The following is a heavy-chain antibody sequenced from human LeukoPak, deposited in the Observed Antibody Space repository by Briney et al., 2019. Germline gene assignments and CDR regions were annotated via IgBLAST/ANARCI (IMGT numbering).Heavy chain of an antibody. CDR1: GLTFSSYA. D-gene: IGHD6-13*01. CDR3: AREMGIAAAGTWFDP. Sequence: GGSLRLSCAASGLTFSSYAMHWVRQAPGKGLEWVAVISYDGSNKYYADSVKGRFTISRDNSKNTLYLQMNSLRAEDTAVYYCAREMGIAAAGTWFDPWGQGTLVTVSS. CDR2: ISYDGSNK. V-gene: IGHV3-30*04. J-gene: IGHJ5*02.